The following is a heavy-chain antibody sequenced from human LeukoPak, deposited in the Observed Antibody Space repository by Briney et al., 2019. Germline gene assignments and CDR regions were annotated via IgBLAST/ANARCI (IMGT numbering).Heavy chain of an antibody. D-gene: IGHD4-17*01. V-gene: IGHV4-61*01. CDR2: IYYSGST. CDR1: GGSFSSGSYY. J-gene: IGHJ6*02. CDR3: AREMYDDYRILYGMDV. Sequence: SETLSLTCTVSGGSFSSGSYYWSWIRQPPGKGLEWIGYIYYSGSTNYNPSLKSRVTISVDTSKNQFSLQLNSVTPEDTAVYYCAREMYDDYRILYGMDVWGQGTTVTVSS.